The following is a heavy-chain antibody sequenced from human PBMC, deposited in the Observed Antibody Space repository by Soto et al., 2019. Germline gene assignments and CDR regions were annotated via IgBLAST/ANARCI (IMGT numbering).Heavy chain of an antibody. CDR1: GFTFSSYA. Sequence: GGSLRLSCSASGFTFSSYAMHWVRQAPGKGLEYVSAISSNGGSTYYADSVKGRFTISRDNSKNTLYLQMSSLRAEDTAVYYCVKGSITGTTDDAFDIWGQGTMVTVSS. V-gene: IGHV3-64D*08. D-gene: IGHD1-20*01. J-gene: IGHJ3*02. CDR2: ISSNGGST. CDR3: VKGSITGTTDDAFDI.